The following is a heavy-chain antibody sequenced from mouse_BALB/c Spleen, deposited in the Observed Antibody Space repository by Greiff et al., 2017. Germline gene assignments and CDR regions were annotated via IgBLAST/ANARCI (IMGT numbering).Heavy chain of an antibody. Sequence: QVQLKESGAELARPGASVKLSCKASGYTFTSYWMQWVKQRPGQGLEWIGAIYPGDGDTRYTQKFKGKATLTADKSSSTAYMQLSSLASEDSAVYYCAGELLRPYYFDYWGQGTTLTVSS. V-gene: IGHV1-87*01. CDR3: AGELLRPYYFDY. J-gene: IGHJ2*01. CDR1: GYTFTSYW. D-gene: IGHD1-1*01. CDR2: IYPGDGDT.